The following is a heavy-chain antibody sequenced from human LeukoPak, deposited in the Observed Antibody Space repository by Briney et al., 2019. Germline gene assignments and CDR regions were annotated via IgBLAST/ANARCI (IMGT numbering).Heavy chain of an antibody. CDR3: AKEVNFDWLGPGDF. CDR1: GFIFSSYG. V-gene: IGHV3-30*18. J-gene: IGHJ4*02. Sequence: PGGPLRLSCAASGFIFSSYGMHWVRQAPGKGLEWVAVISYDGSNKYYADSVKGRFTISRDNSKNTLYLQMNSLRAEDTAVYYCAKEVNFDWLGPGDFWGQGTLVTVSS. CDR2: ISYDGSNK. D-gene: IGHD3-9*01.